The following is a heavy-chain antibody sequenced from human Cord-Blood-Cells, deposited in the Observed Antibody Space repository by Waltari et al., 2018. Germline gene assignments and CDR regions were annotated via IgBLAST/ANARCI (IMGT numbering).Heavy chain of an antibody. CDR3: ANRNFDY. V-gene: IGHV3-30-3*01. J-gene: IGHJ4*02. CDR2: ISYDGSNK. CDR1: GFTFSSYA. Sequence: QVQLVESGGGVVQPGRSLRLSCAASGFTFSSYAMHCVRQAPGKGLEWVAVISYDGSNKYYADSVKGRFTISRDNSKNTLYLQMNSLRAEDTAVYYCANRNFDYWGQGTLVTVSS.